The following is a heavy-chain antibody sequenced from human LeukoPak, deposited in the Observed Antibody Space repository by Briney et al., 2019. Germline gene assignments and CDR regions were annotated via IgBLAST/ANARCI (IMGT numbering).Heavy chain of an antibody. D-gene: IGHD3-22*01. V-gene: IGHV3-33*01. J-gene: IGHJ4*02. CDR2: IWYDGSNK. CDR3: ARDRVDSSGYDY. CDR1: GFTFSSYG. Sequence: GGSLRLSCAASGFTFSSYGMHWVRQAPGKGLEWVAVIWYDGSNKYYADSVKGRFTFSRDNSKNTLYLQMNSLRAEDTAVYYCARDRVDSSGYDYWGQGTLVTVSS.